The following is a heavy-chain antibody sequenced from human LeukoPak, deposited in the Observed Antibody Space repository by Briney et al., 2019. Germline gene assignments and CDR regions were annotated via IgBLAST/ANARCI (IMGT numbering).Heavy chain of an antibody. CDR3: ARGYSYGYYYYMDV. J-gene: IGHJ6*03. V-gene: IGHV1-18*01. D-gene: IGHD5-18*01. CDR1: GYTFTSYG. CDR2: ISVYNGNT. Sequence: ASVKVSCKASGYTFTSYGINWVRQAPGQGLEWMGWISVYNGNTNYAQRLQGRVSMTTDTSTSTAYMELRSLRSDDSAVYYCARGYSYGYYYYMDVRGKGTTVTVSS.